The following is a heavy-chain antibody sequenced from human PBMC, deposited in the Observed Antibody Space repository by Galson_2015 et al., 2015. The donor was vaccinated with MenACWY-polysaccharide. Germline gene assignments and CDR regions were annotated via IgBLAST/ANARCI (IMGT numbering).Heavy chain of an antibody. Sequence: SLRLSCAASGFTFSNFWMSLVRQAPGRELEWVASIKQDGSEKYLVDSVKGRFTISRDNAENSLFLQMNSLRAEDTAVYYCARERWVRGVFLDQWGQGTLVTVSS. J-gene: IGHJ4*02. CDR1: GFTFSNFW. CDR3: ARERWVRGVFLDQ. CDR2: IKQDGSEK. D-gene: IGHD3-10*01. V-gene: IGHV3-7*01.